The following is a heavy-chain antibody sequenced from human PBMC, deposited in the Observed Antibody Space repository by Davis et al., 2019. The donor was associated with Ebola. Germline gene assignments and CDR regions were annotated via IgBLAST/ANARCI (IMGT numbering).Heavy chain of an antibody. D-gene: IGHD2-8*01. CDR2: ISAYNGNT. Sequence: AASVKVSCKASGYTFTRYGISWVRQAPGQGLEWMGWISAYNGNTNYAQNLQGRVTMTTDTSTSTAYMEVRSLRYDDTAVYYCAREVNMVLPSGWFDPWGQGKMVTVSS. CDR3: AREVNMVLPSGWFDP. CDR1: GYTFTRYG. J-gene: IGHJ5*02. V-gene: IGHV1-18*01.